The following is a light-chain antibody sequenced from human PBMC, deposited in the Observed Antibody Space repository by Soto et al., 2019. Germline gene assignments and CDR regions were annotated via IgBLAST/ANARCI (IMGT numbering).Light chain of an antibody. CDR2: DVN. V-gene: IGLV2-14*01. Sequence: QSALTQPASVSGSPGQSITISCTGTSRDIAGYKYVSWYHQHPGKAPKLIIYDVNNRPSGVSNRFSGSKSGNTASLTISGLQADDEADYYCSSYTSSSTLVFGSGTKLTVL. J-gene: IGLJ1*01. CDR3: SSYTSSSTLV. CDR1: SRDIAGYKY.